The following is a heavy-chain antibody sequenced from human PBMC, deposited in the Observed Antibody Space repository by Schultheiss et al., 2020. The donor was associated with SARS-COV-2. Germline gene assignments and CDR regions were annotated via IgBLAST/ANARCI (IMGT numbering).Heavy chain of an antibody. CDR2: ISAYNGNT. V-gene: IGHV1-18*04. J-gene: IGHJ4*02. D-gene: IGHD3-22*01. CDR1: GYTFNNYY. CDR3: ARAGTMIVVVKADY. Sequence: ASVKVSCKASGYTFNNYYIHWVRQAPGQGLEWMGWISAYNGNTNYAQKLQGRVTMTTDTSTSTAYMELSSLRSEDTAVYYCARAGTMIVVVKADYWGQGTLVTVSS.